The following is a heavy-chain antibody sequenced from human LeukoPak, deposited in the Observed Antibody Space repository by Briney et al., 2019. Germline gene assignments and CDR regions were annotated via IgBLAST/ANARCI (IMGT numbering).Heavy chain of an antibody. V-gene: IGHV3-7*05. CDR3: ARDFSWRQFDY. J-gene: IGHJ4*02. Sequence: GGSLRLSCSASGFTFSSFWMSWVRQAPGKGLEWVAKIKQDGSEKYYVDSVEGRFTISRDDSKNTLYLQMNSLRAEDTAVYYCARDFSWRQFDYWGQGTLVTVAS. CDR1: GFTFSSFW. D-gene: IGHD6-13*01. CDR2: IKQDGSEK.